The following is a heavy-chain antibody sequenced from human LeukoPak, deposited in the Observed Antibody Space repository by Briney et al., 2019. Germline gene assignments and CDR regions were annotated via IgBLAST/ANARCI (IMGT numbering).Heavy chain of an antibody. CDR3: ARGFDFKSTYFES. Sequence: SETLSLTCTVSGGSISGYYWNWIRQPPGRGLEWIGYIDYSGSTNYNPSLKSRVTISIDTSKNQFSLRLASVTAADSAVYYCARGFDFKSTYFESWGQGTLVTVSS. D-gene: IGHD5-12*01. CDR1: GGSISGYY. V-gene: IGHV4-59*01. CDR2: IDYSGST. J-gene: IGHJ4*02.